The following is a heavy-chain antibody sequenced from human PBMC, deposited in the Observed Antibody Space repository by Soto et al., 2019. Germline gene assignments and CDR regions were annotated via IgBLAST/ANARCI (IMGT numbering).Heavy chain of an antibody. D-gene: IGHD4-17*01. Sequence: QVHLQESGPGLVKPSETLSLFCNVSGGSMSNNYWSWIRQAPGKGLEWIGYVFYTGSTNYNPSLKSRVSISVDTSKNHFPLRLNSVTAADTAVYYCARSLTVTRFDQWGQGTRVTVS. CDR2: VFYTGST. CDR1: GGSMSNNY. CDR3: ARSLTVTRFDQ. J-gene: IGHJ4*02. V-gene: IGHV4-59*01.